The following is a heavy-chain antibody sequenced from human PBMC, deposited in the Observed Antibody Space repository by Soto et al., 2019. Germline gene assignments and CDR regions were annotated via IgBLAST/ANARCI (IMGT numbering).Heavy chain of an antibody. Sequence: ASEPLSVTCSVAGGSISSSSYYWGGIRQPPGKGLEWIGSIYYSGSTYYNPSLKSRVTISVDTSKNQFSLKLSSVTAADTAVYYCARHTPAISISDHWGQGTLVTVSS. D-gene: IGHD2-15*01. CDR1: GGSISSSSYY. CDR2: IYYSGST. V-gene: IGHV4-39*01. J-gene: IGHJ4*02. CDR3: ARHTPAISISDH.